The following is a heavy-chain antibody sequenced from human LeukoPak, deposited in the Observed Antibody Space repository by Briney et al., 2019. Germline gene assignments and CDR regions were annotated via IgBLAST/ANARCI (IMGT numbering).Heavy chain of an antibody. Sequence: SETLSLTCTVSGDSITNYFWSWIRQPPGKGLEWIGYIYYTGNTNYKPSLKSRVTISVDTSTNQFSLRLRSVTAADTAVYYCARGWVAYSAYYFDYWGRGTLVTVSS. D-gene: IGHD2-15*01. CDR3: ARGWVAYSAYYFDY. CDR1: GDSITNYF. V-gene: IGHV4-59*01. CDR2: IYYTGNT. J-gene: IGHJ4*02.